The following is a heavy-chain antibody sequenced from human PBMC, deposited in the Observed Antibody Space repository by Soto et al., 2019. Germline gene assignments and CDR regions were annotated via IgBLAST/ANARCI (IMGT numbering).Heavy chain of an antibody. Sequence: GRSLKISCEGSGYSFTNSWIGWVRQMPGKGLEWMGSIYPGDSDTSYSPSFQGQVTISADKSISTAYLQWSSLKASDTAMYYCARIELELYYYYGMDVWGQGTTVTVSS. J-gene: IGHJ6*02. CDR1: GYSFTNSW. CDR3: ARIELELYYYYGMDV. CDR2: IYPGDSDT. D-gene: IGHD1-7*01. V-gene: IGHV5-51*03.